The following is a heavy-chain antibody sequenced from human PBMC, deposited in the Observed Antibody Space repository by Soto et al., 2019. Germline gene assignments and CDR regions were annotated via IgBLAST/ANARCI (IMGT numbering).Heavy chain of an antibody. CDR1: GFTVSSSQ. CDR2: IFIGGTT. V-gene: IGHV3-53*01. J-gene: IGHJ5*02. Sequence: EVQLVESGGRLVQPGGSLRLSCAASGFTVSSSQMTWVRQAPGKGLEWVSVIFIGGTTQYAVSVKGRFTISTDKYENTMFLQMHSLRAEETAVYYCARGGPYASGTYSFRHNRFDPWGQGTQVPVSP. D-gene: IGHD3-10*01. CDR3: ARGGPYASGTYSFRHNRFDP.